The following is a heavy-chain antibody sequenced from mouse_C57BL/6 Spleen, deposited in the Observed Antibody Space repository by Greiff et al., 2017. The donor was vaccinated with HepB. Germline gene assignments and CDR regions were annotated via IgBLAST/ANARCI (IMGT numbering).Heavy chain of an antibody. CDR3: ARGGYTTVYAMDY. CDR1: GYTFTSYW. V-gene: IGHV1-52*01. CDR2: IDPSDSET. J-gene: IGHJ4*01. D-gene: IGHD1-1*01. Sequence: QVQLKQPGAELVRPGSSVKLSCKASGYTFTSYWMHWVKQRPIQGLEWIGNIDPSDSETHYNQKFKDKATLTVDKSSSTAYMQLSSLTSEDSAVYYCARGGYTTVYAMDYWGQGTSVTVSS.